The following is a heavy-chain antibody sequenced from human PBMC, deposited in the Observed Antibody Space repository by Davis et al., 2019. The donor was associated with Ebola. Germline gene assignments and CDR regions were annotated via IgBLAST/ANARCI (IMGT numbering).Heavy chain of an antibody. CDR3: ARGDRSITIFGVVIIWFDP. J-gene: IGHJ5*02. CDR2: IYYSGST. CDR1: GGSLSGYY. D-gene: IGHD3-3*01. V-gene: IGHV4-59*12. Sequence: SETLSLTCTVSGGSLSGYYWSWIRQPPGKGLEWIGYIYYSGSTNYNPSLKSRVTISVDTSKNQFSLKLSSVTAADTAVYYCARGDRSITIFGVVIIWFDPWGQGTLVTVSS.